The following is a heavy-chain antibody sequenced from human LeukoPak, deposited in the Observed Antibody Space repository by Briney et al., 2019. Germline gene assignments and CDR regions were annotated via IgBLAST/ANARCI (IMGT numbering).Heavy chain of an antibody. CDR3: AKKGAVVAAPFDS. Sequence: GGSLRLSCAASGFTFSSYAMSWVRQAPGKGLEWVSAISGSGASTDYADSVKGRFTISRDNSRNTLYLQMDSLRADDTAVYYCAKKGAVVAAPFDSWGQGSLVTVSS. CDR1: GFTFSSYA. CDR2: ISGSGAST. V-gene: IGHV3-23*01. J-gene: IGHJ4*02. D-gene: IGHD2-15*01.